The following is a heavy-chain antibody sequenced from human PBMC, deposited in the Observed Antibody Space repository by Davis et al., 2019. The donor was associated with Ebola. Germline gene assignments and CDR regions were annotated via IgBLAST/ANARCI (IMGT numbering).Heavy chain of an antibody. V-gene: IGHV4-59*05. CDR1: GGSLSSYY. Sequence: MPGGSLRLSCTVSGGSLSSYYGSWIRQPPGKGLEWIGSIYYSGSTYYNPSLKSRVTISVDTSKNQFSLKLSSVTAADTAVYYCARFTGYSSSWGLAQGWFDPWGQGTLVTVSS. CDR2: IYYSGST. CDR3: ARFTGYSSSWGLAQGWFDP. D-gene: IGHD6-13*01. J-gene: IGHJ5*02.